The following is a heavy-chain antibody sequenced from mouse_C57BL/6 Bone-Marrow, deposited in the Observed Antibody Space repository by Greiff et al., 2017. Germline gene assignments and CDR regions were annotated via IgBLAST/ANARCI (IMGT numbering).Heavy chain of an antibody. J-gene: IGHJ3*01. CDR3: ARSGNYYGSIPWFAY. Sequence: QVQLQQPGAELVMPGASVKLSCKASGYTFTSYWMHWVKQRPGQGLEWIGEIDPSDSYTNYNQKFKGKSTLTVDKSSSTAYMQLSSLTSEDSAVYYCARSGNYYGSIPWFAYWGQGTLVTVSA. D-gene: IGHD1-1*01. CDR2: IDPSDSYT. CDR1: GYTFTSYW. V-gene: IGHV1-69*01.